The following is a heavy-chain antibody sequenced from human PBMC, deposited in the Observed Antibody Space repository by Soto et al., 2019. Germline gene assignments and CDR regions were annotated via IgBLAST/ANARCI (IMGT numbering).Heavy chain of an antibody. V-gene: IGHV3-NL1*01. J-gene: IGHJ6*02. Sequence: VGSLRLSCAASGFTFSTYSMNWVRQAPGKGLEWVSTIDNSGGITYYADSVKGRFTISRDNSKNALYLQMNSLRAEDTAVYYCAKGSDIVLVPAAPVPMDVWGQGTTVTVSS. CDR1: GFTFSTYS. CDR3: AKGSDIVLVPAAPVPMDV. CDR2: IDNSGGIT. D-gene: IGHD2-2*01.